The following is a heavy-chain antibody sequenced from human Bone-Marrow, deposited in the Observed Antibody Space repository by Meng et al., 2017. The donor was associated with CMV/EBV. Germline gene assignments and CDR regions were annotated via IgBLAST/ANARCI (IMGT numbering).Heavy chain of an antibody. CDR3: ARDQNEYYFDY. CDR1: GGSISRSSYY. CDR2: IYYSGST. Sequence: SETLSLTCTVSGGSISRSSYYWGWLRQPPGKGLEWIGGIYYSGSTYYNPSLKSRGTISLDTSKNQFSLKLTSVTAADTAVYYWARDQNEYYFDYWGQGTLVTVSS. V-gene: IGHV4-39*07. J-gene: IGHJ4*02.